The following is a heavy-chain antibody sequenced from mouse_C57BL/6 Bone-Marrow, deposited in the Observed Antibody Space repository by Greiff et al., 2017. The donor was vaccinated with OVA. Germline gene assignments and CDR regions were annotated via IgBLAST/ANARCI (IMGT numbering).Heavy chain of an antibody. CDR1: GYAFTNYL. CDR3: AREGYYGSSSAWFAY. Sequence: VQLQQSGAELVRPGTSVKVSCKASGYAFTNYLIEWVKQRPGQGLEWIGVINPGSGGTNYNEKFKGKATLTADKSSSTAYVQLSSLTSEDSAVYFCAREGYYGSSSAWFAYWGQGTLVTVSA. J-gene: IGHJ3*01. V-gene: IGHV1-54*01. CDR2: INPGSGGT. D-gene: IGHD1-1*01.